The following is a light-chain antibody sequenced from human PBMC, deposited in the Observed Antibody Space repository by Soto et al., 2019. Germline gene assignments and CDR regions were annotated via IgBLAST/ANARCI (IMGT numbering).Light chain of an antibody. CDR2: DVS. CDR1: SSDVGGYNY. V-gene: IGLV2-11*01. CDR3: CSYAVTYYV. Sequence: QSALTQPRSVSGSPGQSVNISCTGTSSDVGGYNYVSWYQQHPGKAPKFMIYDVSKRPSGVPDRFSGSKSGNTASLTISGLQAEDEADYYCCSYAVTYYVFGTGTKLTVL. J-gene: IGLJ1*01.